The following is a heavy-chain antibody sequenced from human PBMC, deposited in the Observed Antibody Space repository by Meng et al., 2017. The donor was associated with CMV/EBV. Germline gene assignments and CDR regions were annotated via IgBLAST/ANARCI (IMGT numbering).Heavy chain of an antibody. Sequence: SQSPSLTRAVYGGSLRGYYWSGTRQPPGKGLEWIGEINHSGSTNYNPSLKSRVTISVDTSKNQFSLKLSSVTAADKAVYYCARAPIYCSSTSCYGEGGMDVWGQGTTVTVSS. CDR3: ARAPIYCSSTSCYGEGGMDV. CDR2: INHSGST. J-gene: IGHJ6*02. D-gene: IGHD2-2*01. V-gene: IGHV4-34*01. CDR1: GGSLRGYY.